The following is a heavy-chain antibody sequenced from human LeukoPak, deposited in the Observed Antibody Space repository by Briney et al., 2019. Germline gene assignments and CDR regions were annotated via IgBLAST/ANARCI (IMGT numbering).Heavy chain of an antibody. J-gene: IGHJ4*02. V-gene: IGHV3-13*01. CDR2: IGTAGDT. CDR1: GFTFSSYD. Sequence: GGSLRLSCAASGFTFSSYDMHWVRQATGKGLEWVSAIGTAGDTYYPGSVKGRFTISRENAKNSLYLQMNSLRAGDTAVYYCARANYYDSSGYSLYYFDYWGQGTLVTVSS. D-gene: IGHD3-22*01. CDR3: ARANYYDSSGYSLYYFDY.